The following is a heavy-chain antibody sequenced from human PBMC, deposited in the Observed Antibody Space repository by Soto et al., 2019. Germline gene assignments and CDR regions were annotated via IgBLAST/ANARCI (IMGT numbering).Heavy chain of an antibody. J-gene: IGHJ4*02. V-gene: IGHV3-73*02. CDR3: TRHGYYGSRDY. CDR1: GFTFSGSA. D-gene: IGHD3-22*01. CDR2: IRSKANSYAT. Sequence: EVQLVESGGGLVQPGGSLKLSCAASGFTFSGSAMHWVRQASGKGLEWVGRIRSKANSYATAYAASVKGRFTISRDDSKNTAYLQMNSLKSEDTAVYYCTRHGYYGSRDYWGQGTLVTVSS.